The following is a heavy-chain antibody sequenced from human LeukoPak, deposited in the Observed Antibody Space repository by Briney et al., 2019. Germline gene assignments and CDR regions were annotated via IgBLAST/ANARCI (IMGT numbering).Heavy chain of an antibody. D-gene: IGHD6-19*01. CDR2: ISAYNGIT. CDR3: ARAEGALAGDLHFDY. CDR1: GYTFTSYG. V-gene: IGHV1-18*01. Sequence: ASVKVSCKASGYTFTSYGISWVRQAPGQGLEWMGWISAYNGITNYAQKLQGRVTVTTDTSTSTAYMELRSLRSDDTAVYYCARAEGALAGDLHFDYWGQGTLVTVSS. J-gene: IGHJ4*02.